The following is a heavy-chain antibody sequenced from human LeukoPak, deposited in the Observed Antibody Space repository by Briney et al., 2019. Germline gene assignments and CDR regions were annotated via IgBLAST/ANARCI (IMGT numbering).Heavy chain of an antibody. V-gene: IGHV3-23*01. CDR3: AGYYCSSGTCRKYLDY. J-gene: IGHJ4*02. CDR2: ISGSSGST. D-gene: IGHD2-15*01. Sequence: GGSLRLSCAASGFTFSSYAMSWVRQAPGKGLEWVSAISGSSGSTYYADSVKGRFTISRDNSKNTLFLQMSSLRAEDTAVYYCAGYYCSSGTCRKYLDYWGQGTLVTVSS. CDR1: GFTFSSYA.